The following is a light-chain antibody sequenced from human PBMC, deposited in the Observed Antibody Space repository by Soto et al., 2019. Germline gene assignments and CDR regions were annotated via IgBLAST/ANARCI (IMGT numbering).Light chain of an antibody. CDR1: SSNIGAGYD. Sequence: QLVLTQPPSVSGAPGQRVTISCTGSSSNIGAGYDVHWYQQLPGTVPKLLIFGNSNRPSGVPDRFSGSKFGTSASLAITGLQAEDEADYYCQTYDNSLGGLVIFGGGTKLTVL. CDR3: QTYDNSLGGLVI. J-gene: IGLJ2*01. V-gene: IGLV1-40*01. CDR2: GNS.